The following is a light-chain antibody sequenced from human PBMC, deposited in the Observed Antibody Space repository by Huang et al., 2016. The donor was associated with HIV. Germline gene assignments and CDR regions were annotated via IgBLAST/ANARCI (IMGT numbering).Light chain of an antibody. Sequence: EILLTQSPATLSVTPGETATFPCRASQSIGGYLGWYKQKPGQAPKMLSYDASNRATDSPLMFIGNGSETDFTLTITALEPEDFALYYCHQRRKSPHTFGQGTKLE. V-gene: IGKV3-11*01. CDR3: HQRRKSPHT. J-gene: IGKJ2*01. CDR1: QSIGGY. CDR2: DAS.